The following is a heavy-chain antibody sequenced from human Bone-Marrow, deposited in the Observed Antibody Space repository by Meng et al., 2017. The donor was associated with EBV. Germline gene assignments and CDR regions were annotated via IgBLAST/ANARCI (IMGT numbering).Heavy chain of an antibody. CDR1: GYTFTGYY. J-gene: IGHJ4*02. V-gene: IGHV1-2*02. Sequence: QVQLVQSGAEVKTPGASVKVSCKASGYTFTGYYTHWVRQAPGQGLEWMGWINPNSGGTNYAEKFQGRVTMTRDTSITTAFMELSSLKSDDTAVYYCAMGLATDFDYWGQGTLVTVSS. CDR2: INPNSGGT. CDR3: AMGLATDFDY. D-gene: IGHD5-12*01.